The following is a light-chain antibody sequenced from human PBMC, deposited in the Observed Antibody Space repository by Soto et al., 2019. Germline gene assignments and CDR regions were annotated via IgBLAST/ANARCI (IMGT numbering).Light chain of an antibody. CDR1: QSVSSY. V-gene: IGKV3-15*01. CDR3: QKYNKWPPIT. Sequence: EIVLTQSPATLSLSPGERATLSCRASQSVSSYLAWYQQKPGQAPRLLIYGASTRATGIPARFSGSGSGTEFTLTISGLQSEDFAVYYCQKYNKWPPITFGQGTRLEIK. J-gene: IGKJ5*01. CDR2: GAS.